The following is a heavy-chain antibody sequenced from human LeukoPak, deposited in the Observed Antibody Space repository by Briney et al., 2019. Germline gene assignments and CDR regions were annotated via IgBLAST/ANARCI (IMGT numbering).Heavy chain of an antibody. D-gene: IGHD2-2*02. Sequence: SETLSLTCAVYGGSFSGYYWSWIRQPPGKGLEWIGEINHSGSTNYNPSLKSRVTISVDTSKNQFSLKLSSVTAADTAVYYCARDRLPYLWGQGTLVTVSS. V-gene: IGHV4-34*01. J-gene: IGHJ4*02. CDR3: ARDRLPYL. CDR2: INHSGST. CDR1: GGSFSGYY.